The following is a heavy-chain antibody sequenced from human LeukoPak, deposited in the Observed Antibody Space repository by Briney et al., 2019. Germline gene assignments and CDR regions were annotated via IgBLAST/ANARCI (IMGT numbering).Heavy chain of an antibody. D-gene: IGHD3-22*01. J-gene: IGHJ4*02. Sequence: GGSLRLSCVASGFVFGHSWMSWVRQAPGKRLEWVANINLDGSEINYLDSLAGRLTISRDNAKDSLYLQMNGLRAEDTAVYFCVRDRGYSTFDYWGQGTLVTVSS. V-gene: IGHV3-7*03. CDR2: INLDGSEI. CDR1: GFVFGHSW. CDR3: VRDRGYSTFDY.